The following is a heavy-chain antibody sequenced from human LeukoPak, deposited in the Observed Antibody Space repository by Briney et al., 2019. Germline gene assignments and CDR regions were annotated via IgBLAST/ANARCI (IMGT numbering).Heavy chain of an antibody. CDR1: GYTFTSYG. J-gene: IGHJ4*02. Sequence: APVKVSCKASGYTFTSYGISWVRQAPGQGLEWMGWISAYNGNTNYAQKLQGRVTMTTDTSTSTAYMELRSLRSDDTAVYYCAIHIGYCSGGSCYPPAGDFDYWGQGTLVTVSS. V-gene: IGHV1-18*01. D-gene: IGHD2-15*01. CDR3: AIHIGYCSGGSCYPPAGDFDY. CDR2: ISAYNGNT.